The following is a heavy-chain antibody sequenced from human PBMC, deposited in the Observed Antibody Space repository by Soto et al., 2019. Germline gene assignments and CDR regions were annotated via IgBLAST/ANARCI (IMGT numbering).Heavy chain of an antibody. J-gene: IGHJ1*01. V-gene: IGHV3-33*06. D-gene: IGHD2-15*01. CDR2: IWYDGSNK. Sequence: QVQLVESGGGVVQPGRSLRLSCAASGFTFSSYGIHWVRQAPGKGLEWVAMIWYDGSNKPCADSVKGRFSISRDNSQNTVSLQMNSLGAEETAVYYCAKDGEGYCSGGSCYEGYFQHWGQGTLVTVSS. CDR3: AKDGEGYCSGGSCYEGYFQH. CDR1: GFTFSSYG.